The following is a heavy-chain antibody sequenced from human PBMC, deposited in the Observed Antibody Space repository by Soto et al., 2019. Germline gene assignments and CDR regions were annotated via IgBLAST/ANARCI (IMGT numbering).Heavy chain of an antibody. CDR1: GYSFTSYW. Sequence: GESLKISCKGSGYSFTSYWISWVRQMPGKGLEWMGRIDPSDSYTNYSPSFQGHVTIQADKSISTAYLQWSSLKASDTAMYYCARHAAETTTSPNTLYYYGMDVWGQGTTVTVSS. D-gene: IGHD1-7*01. J-gene: IGHJ6*02. V-gene: IGHV5-10-1*01. CDR3: ARHAAETTTSPNTLYYYGMDV. CDR2: IDPSDSYT.